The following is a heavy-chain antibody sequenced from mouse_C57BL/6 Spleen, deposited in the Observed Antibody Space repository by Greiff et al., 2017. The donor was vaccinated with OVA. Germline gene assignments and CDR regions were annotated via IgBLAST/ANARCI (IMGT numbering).Heavy chain of an antibody. J-gene: IGHJ4*01. CDR2: IYPGDGDT. CDR1: GYAFSSYW. V-gene: IGHV1-80*01. D-gene: IGHD1-1*01. Sequence: QVQLQQSGAELVKPGASVKISCKASGYAFSSYWMNWVKQRPGKGLEWIGQIYPGDGDTNYNGKFKGKATLTADKSSSTAYMQLSSLTSEDSAVXFCASGTTVVATDYYAMDYWGQGTSVTVSS. CDR3: ASGTTVVATDYYAMDY.